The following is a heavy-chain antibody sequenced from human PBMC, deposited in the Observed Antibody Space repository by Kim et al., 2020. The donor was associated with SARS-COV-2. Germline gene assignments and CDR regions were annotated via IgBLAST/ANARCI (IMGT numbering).Heavy chain of an antibody. CDR2: IKLDGSEK. J-gene: IGHJ4*02. V-gene: IGHV3-7*03. CDR1: GFTFSSYW. Sequence: GGSLRLSCAASGFTFSSYWMSWVRQAPGKGLEWAANIKLDGSEKYYVDSVKGRFTISRDNAKNSLYLQMNSLRAEDTAVYYCARGTPYSYGPYYFDYWGQGTLVTVSS. CDR3: ARGTPYSYGPYYFDY. D-gene: IGHD5-18*01.